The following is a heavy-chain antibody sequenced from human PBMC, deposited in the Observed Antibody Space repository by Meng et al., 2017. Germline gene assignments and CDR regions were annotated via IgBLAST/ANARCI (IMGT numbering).Heavy chain of an antibody. V-gene: IGHV4-61*02. Sequence: SETLSLTCPVSGRSISSGSSYWSWIRQPAGKGLEWIGRIYTSGSTNYNPSLKSRVTISVDTSKNQFSLKLSSVTAADAAVYYCARGFYYYGSGSYAVSHYYYGMDVWGQGTTVTVSS. CDR1: GRSISSGSSY. J-gene: IGHJ6*02. CDR3: ARGFYYYGSGSYAVSHYYYGMDV. CDR2: IYTSGST. D-gene: IGHD3-10*01.